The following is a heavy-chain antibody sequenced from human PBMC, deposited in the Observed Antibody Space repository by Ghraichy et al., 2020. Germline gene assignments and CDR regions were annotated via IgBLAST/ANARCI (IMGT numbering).Heavy chain of an antibody. CDR3: VRQGDLRSAYFLDWFDP. V-gene: IGHV4-39*01. CDR1: GGSIYGSSHN. Sequence: SETLSLTCSVSGGSIYGSSHNWGWIRQSPGKGLEWIATISYSGTTSSNPSLKSRVTMSVETSKNQFSLNLMSVTAADTGLYFCVRQGDLRSAYFLDWFDPWGQGTLVTVS. CDR2: ISYSGTT. D-gene: IGHD2-21*01. J-gene: IGHJ5*02.